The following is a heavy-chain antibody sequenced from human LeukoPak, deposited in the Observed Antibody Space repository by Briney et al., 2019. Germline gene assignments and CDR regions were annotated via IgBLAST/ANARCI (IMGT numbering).Heavy chain of an antibody. V-gene: IGHV3-23*01. CDR1: GFTFSSYG. CDR3: AKEIAAGGRRGLDY. CDR2: IIDSGGRT. Sequence: SGGSLRLSCAASGFTFSSYGMSWVRQAPGKGLEWVAGIIDSGGRTYYADSVKGRSTIYRDNSKNTLYLQMNSLRAEDTAVYYCAKEIAAGGRRGLDYWGQGALVTVSS. J-gene: IGHJ4*02. D-gene: IGHD6-13*01.